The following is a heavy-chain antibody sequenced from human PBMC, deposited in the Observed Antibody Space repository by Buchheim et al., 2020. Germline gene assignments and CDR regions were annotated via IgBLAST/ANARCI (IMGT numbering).Heavy chain of an antibody. Sequence: QVQLVESGGGVVQPGRSLRLSCAASGFTFSGHGMHWVRQAPGKGLEWVAIISSDGSSKHYGDSVKGRFTVSRDNSNNTLYLQMDSLRTDDTAVYYCEKEWNLNYFFDYWGQGTL. CDR3: EKEWNLNYFFDY. V-gene: IGHV3-30*18. CDR1: GFTFSGHG. CDR2: ISSDGSSK. J-gene: IGHJ4*02. D-gene: IGHD1-1*01.